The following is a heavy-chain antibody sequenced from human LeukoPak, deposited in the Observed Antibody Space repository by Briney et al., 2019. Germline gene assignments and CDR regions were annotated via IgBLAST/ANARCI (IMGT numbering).Heavy chain of an antibody. CDR3: ARDLRNSGSYWTGYFDY. D-gene: IGHD1-26*01. Sequence: GRSLRLSCAASGFTFSSYGMHWVRQAPGKGLEWVAVIWYDGSNKYYADSVKGRFTISRDNSKNTLYLQMNSLRAEDTAVYYCARDLRNSGSYWTGYFDYWGQGTLVTVSS. V-gene: IGHV3-33*01. CDR2: IWYDGSNK. CDR1: GFTFSSYG. J-gene: IGHJ4*02.